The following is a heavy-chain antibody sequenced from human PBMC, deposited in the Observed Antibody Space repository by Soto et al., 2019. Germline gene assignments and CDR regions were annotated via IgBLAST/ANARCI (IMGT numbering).Heavy chain of an antibody. J-gene: IGHJ4*02. Sequence: SETLSLTCTVSGGSISSYYWSWIRQPPGKGLEWIGYIYYSGSTNYNPSLKSRVTISVDTSKNQFSLKLSSVTAADTAVYYCATGDSSGWYGVVYFDYWGQGTLVTVSS. CDR3: ATGDSSGWYGVVYFDY. V-gene: IGHV4-59*01. CDR1: GGSISSYY. D-gene: IGHD6-19*01. CDR2: IYYSGST.